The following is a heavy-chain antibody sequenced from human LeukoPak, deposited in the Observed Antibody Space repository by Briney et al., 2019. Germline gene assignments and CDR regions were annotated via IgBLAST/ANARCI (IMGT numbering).Heavy chain of an antibody. Sequence: GGSLRLSCAASGFTFSDYYMSWIRQAPGKGLEWVSYISSSGSTIYYADSVKGRFTISRDNAKNSLYLQMNSLRAEDTAVYYCARESFGNTYTRVDGYWGQGTLVTVSS. CDR1: GFTFSDYY. D-gene: IGHD3-3*01. J-gene: IGHJ4*02. V-gene: IGHV3-11*04. CDR3: ARESFGNTYTRVDGY. CDR2: ISSSGSTI.